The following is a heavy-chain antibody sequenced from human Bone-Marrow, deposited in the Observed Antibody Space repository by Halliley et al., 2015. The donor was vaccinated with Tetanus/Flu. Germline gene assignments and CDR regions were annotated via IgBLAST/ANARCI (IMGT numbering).Heavy chain of an antibody. Sequence: GLVKPSETLSLTCTVSGDSTSSYYWNWIRQPPGKGLEWIGLIDYSGSTNYNPSLKSRVTISLDTSKNQFSLKLSSVTAADTAVYFCVGGAGWLPDYWGQGTLVTVSS. CDR1: GDSTSSYY. J-gene: IGHJ4*02. CDR3: VGGAGWLPDY. CDR2: IDYSGST. D-gene: IGHD5-12*01. V-gene: IGHV4-59*01.